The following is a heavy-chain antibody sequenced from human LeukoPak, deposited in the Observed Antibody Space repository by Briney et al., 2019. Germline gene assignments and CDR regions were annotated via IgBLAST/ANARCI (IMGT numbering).Heavy chain of an antibody. CDR1: GGSISSGGYY. J-gene: IGHJ5*02. V-gene: IGHV4-31*03. CDR3: ARSVVGALNWFDP. D-gene: IGHD2-15*01. CDR2: IYYSGST. Sequence: SETLSLTCTVSGGSISSGGYYWSWIRQHPGKGLEWIGYIYYSGSTYYNPSLKSRVTISVDTSKNQFSLKLSSVTAADTAVYYCARSVVGALNWFDPWGQGTLVTVSS.